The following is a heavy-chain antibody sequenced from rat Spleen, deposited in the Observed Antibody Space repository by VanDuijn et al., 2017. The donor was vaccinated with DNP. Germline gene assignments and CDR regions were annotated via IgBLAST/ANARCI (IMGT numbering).Heavy chain of an antibody. Sequence: EVQLVESGGGLVQPGRSLTLSCAASGFTFSDYNMVWVRQAPKKGLEWVATISYDGTSTYYRDSVKGRFTISRDNAKSTLYLQMDSLRSEDTATYYCAKPDHWGQGVMVTVSS. CDR1: GFTFSDYN. V-gene: IGHV5-7*01. J-gene: IGHJ2*01. CDR2: ISYDGTST. CDR3: AKPDH.